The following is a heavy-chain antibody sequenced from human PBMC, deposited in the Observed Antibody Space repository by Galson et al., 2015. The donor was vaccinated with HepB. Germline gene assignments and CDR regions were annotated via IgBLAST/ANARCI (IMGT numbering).Heavy chain of an antibody. Sequence: SVKVSCKASGYTFTGYYMHWVRQAPGQGLEWMGRINPNSGGTNYAQKFQGRITMTRDTSISTAYMELSRLRSDDTAVYYCARDLVDTAMPNKNWFDPWGQGTLVTVSS. J-gene: IGHJ5*02. CDR1: GYTFTGYY. V-gene: IGHV1-2*06. D-gene: IGHD5-18*01. CDR3: ARDLVDTAMPNKNWFDP. CDR2: INPNSGGT.